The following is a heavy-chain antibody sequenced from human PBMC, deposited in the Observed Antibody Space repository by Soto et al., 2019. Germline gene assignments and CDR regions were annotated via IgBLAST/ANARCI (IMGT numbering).Heavy chain of an antibody. CDR2: ISGSGGST. D-gene: IGHD1-26*01. J-gene: IGHJ5*02. Sequence: GGSLRLSCAASGFTFSSYAMSWVRQAPGKGLEWVSAISGSGGSTYYADSVKGRFTISRDNSKNTLYLQMNSPRAEDTAVYYCAKDGASGGWFDPWGQGTLVTVSS. CDR1: GFTFSSYA. CDR3: AKDGASGGWFDP. V-gene: IGHV3-23*01.